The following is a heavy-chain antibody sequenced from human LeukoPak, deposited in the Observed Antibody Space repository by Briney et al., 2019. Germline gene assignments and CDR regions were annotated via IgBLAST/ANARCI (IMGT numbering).Heavy chain of an antibody. D-gene: IGHD3-16*01. CDR2: IKEGGSE. CDR3: TRRNYGGSIDY. V-gene: IGHV3-7*01. J-gene: IGHJ4*02. CDR1: GFTFSCYW. Sequence: GGALRLSCAASGFTFSCYWMRWVRQAPGKGLEWVATIKEGGSESYVDSVKGRFTISRDNAKNSLYLQMDSLSAEDTAVYYCTRRNYGGSIDYWGQGTLVTVSS.